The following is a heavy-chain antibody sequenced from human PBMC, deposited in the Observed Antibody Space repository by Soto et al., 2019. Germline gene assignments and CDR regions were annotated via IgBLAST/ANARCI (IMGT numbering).Heavy chain of an antibody. CDR3: ASSVENGGYYYMDV. D-gene: IGHD1-1*01. CDR2: INHSGST. CDR1: GGSFSGYY. V-gene: IGHV4-34*01. Sequence: SETLSLTCAVYGGSFSGYYWSWIRQPPGKGLEWIGEINHSGSTNYNPSLKSRVTISVDTSKNQFSLKLSSVTAADTAVYYCASSVENGGYYYMDVWGKGTTVTV. J-gene: IGHJ6*03.